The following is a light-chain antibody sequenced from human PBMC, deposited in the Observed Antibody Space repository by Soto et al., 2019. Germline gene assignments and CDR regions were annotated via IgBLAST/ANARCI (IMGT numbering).Light chain of an antibody. Sequence: EIVLTQSPGTLSLSPGERATLSFRASQSVSINYLAWYQQRPGQAPRLLIYGASSRATGIPDRFSGSGSGTDFTLTISRLEPEDFAVYYCQQYGSSPRKFGQGTKVEIK. V-gene: IGKV3-20*01. J-gene: IGKJ1*01. CDR3: QQYGSSPRK. CDR2: GAS. CDR1: QSVSINY.